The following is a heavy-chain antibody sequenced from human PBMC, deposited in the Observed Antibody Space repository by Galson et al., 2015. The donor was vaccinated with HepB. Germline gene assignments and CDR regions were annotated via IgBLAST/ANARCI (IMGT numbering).Heavy chain of an antibody. J-gene: IGHJ4*02. Sequence: SLRLSCAASGFTSSNYSMNWVRQAPGKGLEWVSSISRSSSYIYYADSVKGRFTISRDNAKNSLYLQMNSLRAEDTAVYYCATARTGKYCSCGSCYRNEYYFDYWGQGTLVTVSS. CDR2: ISRSSSYI. CDR1: GFTSSNYS. V-gene: IGHV3-21*01. CDR3: ATARTGKYCSCGSCYRNEYYFDY. D-gene: IGHD2-15*01.